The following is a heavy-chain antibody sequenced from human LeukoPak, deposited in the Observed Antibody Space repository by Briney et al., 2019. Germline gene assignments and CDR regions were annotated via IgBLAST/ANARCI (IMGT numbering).Heavy chain of an antibody. CDR2: IWYDGSNK. CDR3: ARTGPYYYDSSGY. CDR1: GFTFSSYG. D-gene: IGHD3-22*01. V-gene: IGHV3-33*01. J-gene: IGHJ4*02. Sequence: PGGSLRLSCAASGFTFSSYGMHWVRQAPGKGLEWVAVIWYDGSNKYYADSVKGRFTISRDNSKNTLYLQMNSLRAEDTAVYYCARTGPYYYDSSGYWGQGTLVTVSS.